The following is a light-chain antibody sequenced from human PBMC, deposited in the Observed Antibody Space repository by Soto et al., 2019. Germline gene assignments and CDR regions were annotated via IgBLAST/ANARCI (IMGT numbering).Light chain of an antibody. V-gene: IGLV1-40*01. CDR2: GDT. CDR3: PSYDSTLPGLL. Sequence: QSVLTQPPSVTGAPGQRVTISCTGSNSNIGAGYTVHWYQQFPGRVPKLLIYGDTNRPSGVPDRFSGSKSGTSASLAITGLQAEDEADYYCPSYDSTLPGLLFGVGTKLTVL. J-gene: IGLJ2*01. CDR1: NSNIGAGYT.